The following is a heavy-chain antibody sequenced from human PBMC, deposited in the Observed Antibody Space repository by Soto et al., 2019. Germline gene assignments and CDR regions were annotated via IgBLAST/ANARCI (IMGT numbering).Heavy chain of an antibody. CDR1: GVSVSGSYY. Sequence: SETLSLTCPVSGVSVSGSYYWRWIRQPPGKALEWIGYIHHSGSTKYNPSLKSRVTMSVDTSKNQFSLRLMSVTAPDTAVYYCARAEYSRGWYPFDYWGQGALVTVSS. J-gene: IGHJ4*02. D-gene: IGHD6-19*01. V-gene: IGHV4-61*01. CDR3: ARAEYSRGWYPFDY. CDR2: IHHSGST.